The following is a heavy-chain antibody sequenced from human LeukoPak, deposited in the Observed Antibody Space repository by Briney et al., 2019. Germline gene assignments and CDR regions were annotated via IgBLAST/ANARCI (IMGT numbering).Heavy chain of an antibody. D-gene: IGHD6-13*01. J-gene: IGHJ6*03. CDR1: GGSIRSYY. CDR2: IYSSGST. V-gene: IGHV4-59*01. Sequence: SETLSLTCTVSGGSIRSYYWSWIRQPPGKGLEWIGYIYSSGSTNYNPSLKSRVTISVDTSKNQFSLKLTSVTAADTAVYYCARELGSSSWNLYYYYYMDVWGKGTTVTVSS. CDR3: ARELGSSSWNLYYYYYMDV.